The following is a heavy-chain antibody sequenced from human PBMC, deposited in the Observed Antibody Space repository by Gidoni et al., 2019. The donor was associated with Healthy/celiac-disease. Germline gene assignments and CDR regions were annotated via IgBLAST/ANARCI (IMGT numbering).Heavy chain of an antibody. V-gene: IGHV3-15*01. D-gene: IGHD1-1*01. CDR1: GFTFSHAW. Sequence: EVQLVESGGGLVKPGGSLRLSGAASGFTFSHAWRSWVRQAPGKGLEWVGRIKSKTDGATTDYAAPVKGRFTISRDDSKNTLYLQMHSLKTEDTAVYYCTSWKNKRAYGGTKHDYWGQGTLVTVSS. CDR3: TSWKNKRAYGGTKHDY. J-gene: IGHJ4*02. CDR2: IKSKTDGATT.